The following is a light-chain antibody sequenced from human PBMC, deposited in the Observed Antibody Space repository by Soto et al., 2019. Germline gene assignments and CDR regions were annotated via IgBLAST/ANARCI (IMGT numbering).Light chain of an antibody. J-gene: IGLJ3*02. CDR1: SGDIGAYNY. CDR2: DVN. CDR3: CSYAHTARV. V-gene: IGLV2-11*01. Sequence: QSVLTQPRSVSGTPGQSVTFSCTGTSGDIGAYNYVSWYQFHPGKAHKMIIYDVNKRPSGVPDRFSGSKSGNTASLTISWLQAEDEADYYCCSYAHTARVFGGGTQLTVL.